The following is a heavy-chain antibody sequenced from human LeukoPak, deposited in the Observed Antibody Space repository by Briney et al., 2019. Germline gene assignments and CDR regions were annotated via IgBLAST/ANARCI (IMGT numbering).Heavy chain of an antibody. CDR2: ISSTSSVI. Sequence: GSLRLSCTASGFTFSSQTMNWVRQAPGKGLEWVSYISSTSSVIYYADSVKGRFTISRDNAKSSLYLQMNSLRAEDTAVYYCARNLPAADYWGQGTLVTVSS. D-gene: IGHD2-2*01. J-gene: IGHJ4*02. CDR1: GFTFSSQT. CDR3: ARNLPAADY. V-gene: IGHV3-48*04.